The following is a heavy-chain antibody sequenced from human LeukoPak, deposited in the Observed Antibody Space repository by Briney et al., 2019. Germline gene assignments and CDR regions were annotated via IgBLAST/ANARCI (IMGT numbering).Heavy chain of an antibody. V-gene: IGHV3-30*04. D-gene: IGHD6-13*01. Sequence: PGGSLRLSCAASGFTFSSYAMHWVRQAPGKGLEWVAFITYDGSNKYYADSVKGRFTISRDNSKNTLYLQMNSLRAEDTAVYYCARMYSRSWLPNTGFDYWGQGTLVTVSS. CDR2: ITYDGSNK. CDR1: GFTFSSYA. J-gene: IGHJ4*02. CDR3: ARMYSRSWLPNTGFDY.